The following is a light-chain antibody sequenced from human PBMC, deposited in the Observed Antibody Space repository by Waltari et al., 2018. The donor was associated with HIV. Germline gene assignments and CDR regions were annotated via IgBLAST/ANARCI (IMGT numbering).Light chain of an antibody. Sequence: QSAPTQPASVSGSPGQSITISCTGTSSDVGGYNYVSWYQQHPGKAPKLMIYDVSKRPSGVSNRFSCSKSGNTASLTISGLQAEDEADYYCSSYTSSSTLVFGGGTKLTVL. CDR2: DVS. CDR3: SSYTSSSTLV. V-gene: IGLV2-14*01. J-gene: IGLJ3*02. CDR1: SSDVGGYNY.